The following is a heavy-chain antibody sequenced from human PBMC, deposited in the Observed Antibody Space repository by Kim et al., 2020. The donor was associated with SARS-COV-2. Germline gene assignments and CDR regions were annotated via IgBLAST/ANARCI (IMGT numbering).Heavy chain of an antibody. CDR2: ISSSGSTI. V-gene: IGHV3-11*04. J-gene: IGHJ3*02. CDR1: GFTVSNYY. CDR3: VFDSGSGDAFDI. Sequence: GGSLRLSCAASGFTVSNYYMSWIRQAPGKGLEWVAYISSSGSTIYDAYAVKGRFTISRNNAKNTLYLQMNSLRAEDTAVYYCVFDSGSGDAFDIWGQGTMVTVSS. D-gene: IGHD3-10*01.